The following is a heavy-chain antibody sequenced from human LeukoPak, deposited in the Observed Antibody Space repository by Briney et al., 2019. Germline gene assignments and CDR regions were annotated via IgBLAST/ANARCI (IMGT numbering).Heavy chain of an antibody. Sequence: GGPLRLSCAASGFTFSSYAMSWVRQAPGKGLEWVSAISGSGGSTYYADSVKGRFTISRDNSKNTLYLQMNSLRAEDTAVYYCAKDLGGRNYYGSGSYYYMDVWGKGTTVTVSS. CDR2: ISGSGGST. J-gene: IGHJ6*04. D-gene: IGHD3-10*01. CDR3: AKDLGGRNYYGSGSYYYMDV. CDR1: GFTFSSYA. V-gene: IGHV3-23*01.